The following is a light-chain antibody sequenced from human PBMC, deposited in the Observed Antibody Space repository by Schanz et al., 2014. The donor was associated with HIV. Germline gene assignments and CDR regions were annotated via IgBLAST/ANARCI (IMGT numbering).Light chain of an antibody. Sequence: PGERATLSCWASQYFRGSFVAWYQQKPGLAPRLLIYDASTRAAGIPDRFRGSGSGTDFTLTISSLEPEDFAVYYCQQYNDWPPITFGQGTRLEIK. CDR1: QYFRGSF. J-gene: IGKJ5*01. CDR2: DAS. V-gene: IGKV3D-20*01. CDR3: QQYNDWPPIT.